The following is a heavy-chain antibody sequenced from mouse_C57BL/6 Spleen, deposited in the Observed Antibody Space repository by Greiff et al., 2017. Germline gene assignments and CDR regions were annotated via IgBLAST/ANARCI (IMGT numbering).Heavy chain of an antibody. CDR3: ASDYYGSRPLAY. Sequence: QVHVKQSGPELVKPGASVKISCKASGYAFSSSWMNWVKQRPGKGLEWIGRIYPGDGDTNYNGKFKGKATLTADKSSSTAYMQLSSLTSEDSAVYFCASDYYGSRPLAYWGQGTLVTVSA. CDR1: GYAFSSSW. D-gene: IGHD1-1*01. J-gene: IGHJ3*01. V-gene: IGHV1-82*01. CDR2: IYPGDGDT.